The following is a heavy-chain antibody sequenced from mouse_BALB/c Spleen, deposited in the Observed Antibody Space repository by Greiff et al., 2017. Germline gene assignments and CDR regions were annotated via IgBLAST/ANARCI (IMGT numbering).Heavy chain of an antibody. Sequence: QVQLQQSGPELVKPGASVKISCKASGYAFSSSWMNWVKQRPGQGLGWIGRIYPGDGDTNYNGKFKGKATLTADKSSSTAYMQLSSLTSVDSAVYFCAMGLRRYFDYWGQGTTLTVSS. CDR3: AMGLRRYFDY. D-gene: IGHD2-4*01. V-gene: IGHV1-82*01. CDR2: IYPGDGDT. CDR1: GYAFSSSW. J-gene: IGHJ2*01.